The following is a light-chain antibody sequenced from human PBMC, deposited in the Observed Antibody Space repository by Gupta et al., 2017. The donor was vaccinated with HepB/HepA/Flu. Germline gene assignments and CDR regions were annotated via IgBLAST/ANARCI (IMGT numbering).Light chain of an antibody. CDR2: WAS. V-gene: IGKV4-1*01. Sequence: IVITQSPVSLAVSLGEMSTSTCKSSHCVFCNSNNKNHLAWFQQKPGQPPKLLIYWASTRDSGVPDRFSGSGSGTDFTLTISSLQAEDVAVYYCQQFCSPPCNFGQGTKLEIK. CDR1: HCVFCNSNNKNH. J-gene: IGKJ2*02. CDR3: QQFCSPPCN.